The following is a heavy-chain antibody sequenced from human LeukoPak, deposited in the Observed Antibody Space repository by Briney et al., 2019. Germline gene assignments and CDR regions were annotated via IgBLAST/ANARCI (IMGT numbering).Heavy chain of an antibody. V-gene: IGHV3-30*04. Sequence: GGFLRLSCAASGFTFSSYAMHWVRQAPGKGLEWVAVISYDGSNKYYADSVKGRFTISRDNSKNTLYLQMNSLRAEDTAVYYCARDQRYSSGWLDYYGMDVWGQGTTVTVSS. D-gene: IGHD6-19*01. CDR3: ARDQRYSSGWLDYYGMDV. J-gene: IGHJ6*02. CDR1: GFTFSSYA. CDR2: ISYDGSNK.